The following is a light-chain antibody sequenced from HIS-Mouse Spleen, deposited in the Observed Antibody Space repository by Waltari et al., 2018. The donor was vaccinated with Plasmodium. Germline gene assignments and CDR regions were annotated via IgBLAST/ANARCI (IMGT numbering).Light chain of an antibody. Sequence: SYELTQPLSVSLSPLQRARITCPVVAFPKKYAYWYQQKSGQAPVLVIYEDSKRPSGIPERFSGSSSGTMATLTISGAQVEDEADYYCYSTDSSGNHRVFGGGTKLTVL. CDR1: AFPKKY. J-gene: IGLJ3*02. CDR3: YSTDSSGNHRV. V-gene: IGLV3-10*01. CDR2: EDS.